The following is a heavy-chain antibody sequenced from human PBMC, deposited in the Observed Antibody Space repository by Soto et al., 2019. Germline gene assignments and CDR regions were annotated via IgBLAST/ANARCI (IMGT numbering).Heavy chain of an antibody. CDR1: GGSISSGGYS. J-gene: IGHJ4*02. D-gene: IGHD3-10*01. CDR2: IYHSGST. CDR3: ARGMGVPIPSSFDY. V-gene: IGHV4-30-2*01. Sequence: SETLSLTCAVSGGSISSGGYSWSWIRQPPGKGLEWIGYIYHSGSTYYNPSLKSRVTISVDRSKNQFSLKLSSVTAADTAVYYWARGMGVPIPSSFDYWGQGTLVTVSS.